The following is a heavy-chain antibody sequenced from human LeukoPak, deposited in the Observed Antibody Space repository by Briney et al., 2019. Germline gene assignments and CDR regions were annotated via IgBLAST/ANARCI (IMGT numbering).Heavy chain of an antibody. CDR2: IKQDGSEK. J-gene: IGHJ4*02. D-gene: IGHD2-2*01. CDR1: GFTFSSYW. V-gene: IGHV3-7*01. Sequence: PGGSLRLSCAASGFTFSSYWMSWVRQAPGQGLEWVANIKQDGSEKYYVDSVKGRFTFSRDNAKNSLYLQMNSLRAEDTAVYYCARDASTSCFDYWGKGALVTVSS. CDR3: ARDASTSCFDY.